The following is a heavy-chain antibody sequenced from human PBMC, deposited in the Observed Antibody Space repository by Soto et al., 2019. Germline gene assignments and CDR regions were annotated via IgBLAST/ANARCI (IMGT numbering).Heavy chain of an antibody. CDR3: TRDASRDSSARGWFDP. CDR1: GFTFRIFT. J-gene: IGHJ5*02. Sequence: PGGSLRLSCAASGFTFRIFTMKWVRHAPGKGLEWVSTISSNSAYIYYTDALRGRFTISRDNAKNSLHLQMNSLRAEDTAVYYCTRDASRDSSARGWFDPWGPGTLVTVS. V-gene: IGHV3-21*01. CDR2: ISSNSAYI. D-gene: IGHD6-13*01.